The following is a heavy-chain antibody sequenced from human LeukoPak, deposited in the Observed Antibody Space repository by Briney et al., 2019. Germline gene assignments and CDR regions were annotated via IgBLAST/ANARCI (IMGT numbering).Heavy chain of an antibody. CDR1: GGSISSYY. CDR3: ARANGGMAMGVDY. Sequence: PSETLSLTCTVSGGSISSYYWSWIRQPPGKGLEWIGHIYYSGSTYYNPSLKSRVTISVDTSKNQFSLKLSSVTAADTAVYFCARANGGMAMGVDYWGQGTLVTVSS. D-gene: IGHD1-26*01. CDR2: IYYSGST. V-gene: IGHV4-30-4*08. J-gene: IGHJ4*02.